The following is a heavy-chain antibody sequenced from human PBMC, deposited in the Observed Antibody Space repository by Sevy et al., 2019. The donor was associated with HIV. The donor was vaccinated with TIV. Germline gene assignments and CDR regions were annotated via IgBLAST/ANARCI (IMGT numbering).Heavy chain of an antibody. V-gene: IGHV3-11*01. CDR3: ARELWYSNYYYYGMDV. CDR1: GFTFSDYY. D-gene: IGHD4-4*01. Sequence: GGSLRLSCAASGFTFSDYYMSWIRQAPGKGLEWVSYISSSGSPIYYADSVKGRFTISRDNAKNSLYLQMNSLRAEDTAVYYCARELWYSNYYYYGMDVWGQGTTVTVSS. CDR2: ISSSGSPI. J-gene: IGHJ6*02.